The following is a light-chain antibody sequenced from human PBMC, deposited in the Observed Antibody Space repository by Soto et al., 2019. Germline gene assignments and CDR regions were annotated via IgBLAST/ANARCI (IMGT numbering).Light chain of an antibody. V-gene: IGKV3-20*01. J-gene: IGKJ5*01. CDR1: QSVNSNF. CDR3: QQYGTSPQT. CDR2: DAS. Sequence: EVVLTQSPGTLSLSPGERATLSCRASQSVNSNFLAWYQQKPGQAPRLLIYDASSRATGIPDRFSDSGSGTDFTLTISRLETEDVAVYHCQQYGTSPQTFGQGTRLEIK.